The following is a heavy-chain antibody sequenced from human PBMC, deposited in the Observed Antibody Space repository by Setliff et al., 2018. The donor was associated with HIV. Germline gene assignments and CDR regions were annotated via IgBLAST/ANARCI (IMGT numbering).Heavy chain of an antibody. Sequence: PGGSLRLSCAAPGFVFSNAWMNWVRQAPGKGLEWVGRIKSRTDGETTDYAAPVQGRFVISRDDSQNLLSLQLNALRTEDTGVYYCTTAVIPPAGWGALNIWGPGTTVT. CDR3: TTAVIPPAGWGALNI. CDR1: GFVFSNAW. V-gene: IGHV3-15*07. D-gene: IGHD6-19*01. CDR2: IKSRTDGETT. J-gene: IGHJ3*02.